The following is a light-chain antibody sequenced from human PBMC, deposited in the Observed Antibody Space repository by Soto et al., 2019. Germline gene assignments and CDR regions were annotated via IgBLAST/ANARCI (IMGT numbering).Light chain of an antibody. CDR1: QDIKNY. CDR3: QQSYDTPAIT. V-gene: IGKV1-33*01. Sequence: DIQMTQAPSSLSASVGDRVTITCQASQDIKNYLNWYQKKSGKAPKLLIYDASDLETGVPSRFSGSGSGTDFTLTISGLQPEDFATYYCQQSYDTPAITFGQGTRLEIK. CDR2: DAS. J-gene: IGKJ5*01.